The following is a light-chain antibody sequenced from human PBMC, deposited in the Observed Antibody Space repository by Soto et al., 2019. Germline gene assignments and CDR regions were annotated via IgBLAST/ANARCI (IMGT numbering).Light chain of an antibody. CDR2: EVS. J-gene: IGLJ1*01. CDR1: SSDIGYYEY. CDR3: ISFTVRSTYG. V-gene: IGLV2-14*01. Sequence: QSVLTQPASVSGSRGQSITISCTGTSSDIGYYEYVSWFQQHPGKAPKLIIYEVSNRPSGVSNRFSGSKSGNTASLTISGLQAEDEADYYCISFTVRSTYGFGSGTKVTVL.